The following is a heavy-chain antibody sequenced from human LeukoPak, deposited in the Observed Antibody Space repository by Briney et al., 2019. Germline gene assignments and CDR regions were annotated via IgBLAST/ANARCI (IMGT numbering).Heavy chain of an antibody. D-gene: IGHD3-3*01. CDR1: GFTFSDYY. V-gene: IGHV3-7*01. CDR2: IKQDGSER. Sequence: GGSLRLSCAASGFTFSDYYMSWIRQAPGKGLEWVANIKQDGSERYYVDSVKGRFTISRDNAKKSLYLQMNGLRADDTAVYYCASDGGPFDNWGQGTLVTVSS. CDR3: ASDGGPFDN. J-gene: IGHJ4*02.